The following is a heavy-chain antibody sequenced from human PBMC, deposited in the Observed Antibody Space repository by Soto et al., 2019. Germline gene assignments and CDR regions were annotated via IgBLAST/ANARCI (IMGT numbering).Heavy chain of an antibody. CDR2: IIPILGIA. CDR3: ASEDRYCSGGSCYTYAFDI. D-gene: IGHD2-15*01. V-gene: IGHV1-69*02. J-gene: IGHJ3*02. CDR1: GGTFSSYT. Sequence: VASVKVSCKASGGTFSSYTISWVRQAPGQGLEWMGRIIPILGIANYAQRFQGRVTITADKSTSTAYMELSSLRSEDTAVYYCASEDRYCSGGSCYTYAFDIWGQGTMVTVSS.